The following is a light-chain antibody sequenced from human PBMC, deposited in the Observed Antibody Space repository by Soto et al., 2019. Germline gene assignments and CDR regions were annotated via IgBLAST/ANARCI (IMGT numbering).Light chain of an antibody. CDR2: KAS. Sequence: DILMTQSRSTLSASVGDRVTISCRASQSISSWLAWYQQKPGKAPKLLIYKASSLESGVPSRIGGSGSGTEFTLSISSLQPDDFATYYCQQYNSYPLTFGGGTKVEIK. V-gene: IGKV1-5*03. J-gene: IGKJ4*01. CDR3: QQYNSYPLT. CDR1: QSISSW.